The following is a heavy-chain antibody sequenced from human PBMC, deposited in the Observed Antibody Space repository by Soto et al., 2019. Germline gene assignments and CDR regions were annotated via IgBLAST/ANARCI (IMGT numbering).Heavy chain of an antibody. J-gene: IGHJ4*02. CDR3: ARVGPTYDFWSGYYLTLGY. Sequence: GGSLRLSCAASGVTFSSYSMNWVRQAPGKGLEWVSCISSSSSTIYYADSVKGRFTISRDNAKNSLYLQMNSLRAEDTAVYYCARVGPTYDFWSGYYLTLGYWGQGTLVTVSS. CDR2: ISSSSSTI. V-gene: IGHV3-48*01. CDR1: GVTFSSYS. D-gene: IGHD3-3*01.